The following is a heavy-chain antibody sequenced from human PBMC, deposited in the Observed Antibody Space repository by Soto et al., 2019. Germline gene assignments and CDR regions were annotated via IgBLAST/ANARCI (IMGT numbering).Heavy chain of an antibody. Sequence: SEALSLTCTVSGDSIISSGFYWGWFRQPPGKGLEWIGSIFYLGSSYYNPSLKSRVTMSVDTSKNQFSLRLRSVTAADTALYFCARHSLALRKNNWFDPWGQGILVTGPS. D-gene: IGHD3-3*02. CDR1: GDSIISSGFY. V-gene: IGHV4-39*01. CDR2: IFYLGSS. CDR3: ARHSLALRKNNWFDP. J-gene: IGHJ5*02.